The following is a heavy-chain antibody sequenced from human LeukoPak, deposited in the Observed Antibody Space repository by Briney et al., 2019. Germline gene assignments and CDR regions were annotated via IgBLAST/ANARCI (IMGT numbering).Heavy chain of an antibody. CDR3: SKDLGVARKDHYHFGMDV. CDR2: ISYDGSNK. V-gene: IGHV3-30*18. CDR1: GFTFSSYG. Sequence: PGGSLRLSCAASGFTFSSYGMHWVRQAPGKGLEWVAVISYDGSNKYYADSVKGRFTISRDNSKNTLYLQMNSLRAEDTAVYYCSKDLGVARKDHYHFGMDVLGKGTTVTVSS. J-gene: IGHJ6*04. D-gene: IGHD1-14*01.